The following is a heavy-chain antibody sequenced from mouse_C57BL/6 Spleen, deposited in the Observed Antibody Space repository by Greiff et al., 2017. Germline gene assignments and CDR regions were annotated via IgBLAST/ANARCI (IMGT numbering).Heavy chain of an antibody. CDR1: GFTFSSYG. J-gene: IGHJ4*01. V-gene: IGHV5-6*01. D-gene: IGHD3-2*02. CDR3: ARHGEDSSGFYYAMDC. CDR2: ISSGGSYT. Sequence: EVQVVESGGDLVKPGGSLKLSCAASGFTFSSYGMSWVRQTPDKRLEWVATISSGGSYTYYPDSVKGRFTISRDNAKNTLYLHMSSLKSGDTAMYYCARHGEDSSGFYYAMDCWGQGTAVTVSS.